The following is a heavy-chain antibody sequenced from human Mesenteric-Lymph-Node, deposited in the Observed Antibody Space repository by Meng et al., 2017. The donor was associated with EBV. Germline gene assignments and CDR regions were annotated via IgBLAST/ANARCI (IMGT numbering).Heavy chain of an antibody. Sequence: QIVASGAQVKNPGAVRKLPCQTSGYEFTAYVMHWGRHVPGQGHEWMGRINTYSGDTNYEQKFHGRVTMTRDTSISTAYMELNRLTPDDTAVYYCANKAWMNDPPLDYCGQGTLVTVSS. J-gene: IGHJ4*02. CDR3: ANKAWMNDPPLDY. CDR1: GYEFTAYV. V-gene: IGHV1-2*06. D-gene: IGHD5-12*01. CDR2: INTYSGDT.